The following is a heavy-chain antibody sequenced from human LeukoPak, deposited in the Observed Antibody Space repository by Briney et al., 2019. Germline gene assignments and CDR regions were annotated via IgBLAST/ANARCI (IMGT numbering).Heavy chain of an antibody. CDR2: INPNSGGT. D-gene: IGHD4-11*01. CDR3: AGGLQYGFVDY. J-gene: IGHJ4*02. Sequence: VASVKVSCKASGYTFTGYYMHWVRQAPGQGLEWMGRINPNSGGTNYAQKFQGRVTMTRDTSISTAYMELSRLRSYDTAVYYCAGGLQYGFVDYWGQGTLVTVSS. V-gene: IGHV1-2*06. CDR1: GYTFTGYY.